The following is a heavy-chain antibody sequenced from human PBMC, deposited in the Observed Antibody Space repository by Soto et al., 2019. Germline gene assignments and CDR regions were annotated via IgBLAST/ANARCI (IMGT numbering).Heavy chain of an antibody. V-gene: IGHV1-3*01. D-gene: IGHD6-6*01. CDR2: INAGNGNT. Sequence: SVKASSKAPRYTFTSYSMYWARQAPGQRLEWMGWINAGNGNTKYSQKFQGRVTITRDTSASTAYMELSSLRSEDTAVYYCASEYSSSTEFDYWGQGTLVTVSS. CDR1: RYTFTSYS. CDR3: ASEYSSSTEFDY. J-gene: IGHJ4*02.